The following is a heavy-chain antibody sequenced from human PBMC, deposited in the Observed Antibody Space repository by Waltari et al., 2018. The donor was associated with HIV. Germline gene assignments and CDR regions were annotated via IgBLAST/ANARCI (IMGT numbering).Heavy chain of an antibody. CDR2: IVPLYGTA. J-gene: IGHJ3*01. CDR1: GGSFRNYA. D-gene: IGHD3-22*01. V-gene: IGHV1-69*06. Sequence: QVQLVQSGAEVRKPGSSVKVSCKASGGSFRNYAINWVREAPGQGLEWMGSIVPLYGTANYGHNFQDRVTFTADKSTNIAYMELSSLRSEDTAIYYCTRGAPNYYDSSDSRNILGACDVWGQGTRVTVSS. CDR3: TRGAPNYYDSSDSRNILGACDV.